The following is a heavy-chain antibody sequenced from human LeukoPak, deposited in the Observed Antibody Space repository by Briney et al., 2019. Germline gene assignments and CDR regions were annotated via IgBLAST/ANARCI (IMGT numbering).Heavy chain of an antibody. D-gene: IGHD5-12*01. J-gene: IGHJ4*02. Sequence: GGSLRLSCAASGFTFSNFAMSWVRQTPGTGLAWLSAISPDGNYIYYADSVKGRFTTSRDNSKNTLYLQMTSLRAEDTAVYYCAKPHSGYDVSLDYWGQGTLVTVSS. CDR1: GFTFSNFA. CDR3: AKPHSGYDVSLDY. CDR2: ISPDGNYI. V-gene: IGHV3-23*01.